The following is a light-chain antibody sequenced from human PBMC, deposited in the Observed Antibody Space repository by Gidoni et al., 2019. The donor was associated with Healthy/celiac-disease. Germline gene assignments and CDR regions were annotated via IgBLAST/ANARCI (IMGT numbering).Light chain of an antibody. CDR2: DDS. Sequence: YVMNQPPSVSVAPGQTARITCGGNNSGSTRVHWYQQKPGQAPVLVVYDDSARPSGIPERFSGSNSVNTATLTISRVDAGDQAYYYCQVWDSSSDHPVFGGGTKLTVL. CDR1: NSGSTR. CDR3: QVWDSSSDHPV. J-gene: IGLJ2*01. V-gene: IGLV3-21*02.